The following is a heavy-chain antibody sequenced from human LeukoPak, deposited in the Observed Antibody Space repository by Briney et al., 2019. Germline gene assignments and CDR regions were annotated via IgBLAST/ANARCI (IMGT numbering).Heavy chain of an antibody. J-gene: IGHJ4*02. CDR1: GYSISSGYY. D-gene: IGHD6-6*01. CDR2: IYHSGST. Sequence: SETLSLTCAVSGYSISSGYYWDWLRQPPGKGLEWIGSIYHSGSTYYNPSLKSRVTISVDTSKNQFSLKLSSVTAADTAVYYCASYEYSSSWVNYFDYWGQGTLVTVSS. CDR3: ASYEYSSSWVNYFDY. V-gene: IGHV4-38-2*01.